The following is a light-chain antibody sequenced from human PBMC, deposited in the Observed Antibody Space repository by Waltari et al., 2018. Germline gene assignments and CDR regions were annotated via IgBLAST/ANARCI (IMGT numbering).Light chain of an antibody. CDR3: QQYYNTPIT. Sequence: SVLYSSNNKNYLAWYQQKPGQPPKLLIYWASTRESGVPDRFSGSGSVTDFTLTISSLQAEDVAVYYCQQYYNTPITFGQGTRLEIK. CDR2: WAS. J-gene: IGKJ5*01. V-gene: IGKV4-1*01. CDR1: SVLYSSNNKNY.